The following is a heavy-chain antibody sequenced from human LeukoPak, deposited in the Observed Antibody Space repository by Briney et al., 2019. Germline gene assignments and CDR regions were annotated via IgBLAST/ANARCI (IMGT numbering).Heavy chain of an antibody. V-gene: IGHV1-24*01. J-gene: IGHJ4*02. Sequence: ASVKVSCKVSGYTLTELSMHWVRQAPGKGLEWMGGFDPEDGETIYAQKFQGRVTMTEDTSTDTAYMELSSLRSEDTAVYYCATGGKYSSSWYNFDYWGQGTLVIVSS. CDR1: GYTLTELS. D-gene: IGHD6-13*01. CDR2: FDPEDGET. CDR3: ATGGKYSSSWYNFDY.